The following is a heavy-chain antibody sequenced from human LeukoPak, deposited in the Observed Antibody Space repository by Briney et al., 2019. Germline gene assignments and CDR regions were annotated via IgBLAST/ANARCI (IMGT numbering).Heavy chain of an antibody. CDR3: ARDQVGATSGDAFDI. Sequence: ASVKVSCKASGYTFTSYGIGWVRQAPGQGLEWMGWISAYNGNTNYAQKLQGRVTMTTDTSTSTAYVELRSLRSDDTAVYYCARDQVGATSGDAFDIWGQGTMVTVSS. CDR1: GYTFTSYG. D-gene: IGHD1-26*01. V-gene: IGHV1-18*01. CDR2: ISAYNGNT. J-gene: IGHJ3*02.